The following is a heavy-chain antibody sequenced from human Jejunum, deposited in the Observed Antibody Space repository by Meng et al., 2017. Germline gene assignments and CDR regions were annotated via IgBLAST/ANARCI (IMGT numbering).Heavy chain of an antibody. V-gene: IGHV3-23*01. Sequence: GESLKISCAASRFPFNNYAMSWVRQAPGKGLEWVSSISSSAESAYYADSVKGRFTISRDNSKNTLDLHMNSLRVGDTAVYYCTNDLRVSRGYSGVWYVSEYFQYWGQGTLVTVSS. J-gene: IGHJ1*01. CDR1: RFPFNNYA. CDR3: TNDLRVSRGYSGVWYVSEYFQY. D-gene: IGHD6-19*01. CDR2: ISSSAESA.